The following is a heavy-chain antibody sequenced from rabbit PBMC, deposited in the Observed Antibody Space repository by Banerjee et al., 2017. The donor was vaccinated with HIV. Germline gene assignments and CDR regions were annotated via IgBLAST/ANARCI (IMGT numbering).Heavy chain of an antibody. Sequence: QEQLEESGGDLVKPEGSLTLTCTASGFSFSSSYWICWVRQAPGKGLEWIACIAASSSGRTNYASWAKGRFTISKTSSTTVTLQMTSLTVADTATYFCGRDRDGDAGYGSLALWGPGTLVTVS. CDR3: GRDRDGDAGYGSLAL. CDR1: GFSFSSSYW. D-gene: IGHD6-1*01. V-gene: IGHV1S45*01. J-gene: IGHJ4*01. CDR2: IAASSSGRT.